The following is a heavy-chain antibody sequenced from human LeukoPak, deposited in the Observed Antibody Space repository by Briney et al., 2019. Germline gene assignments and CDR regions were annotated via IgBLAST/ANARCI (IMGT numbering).Heavy chain of an antibody. J-gene: IGHJ6*02. D-gene: IGHD2-2*01. CDR2: IAGSGETI. Sequence: PGGSLRLSCTASGFTFGDNAMSWFRQAPGKGLEWISHIAGSGETIYYADSVKGRFTISRDNANNLLFLQMNSLRAEDTAVYYCARDRRPSEYLGLHVWGQGTTVIVSS. CDR1: GFTFGDNA. CDR3: ARDRRPSEYLGLHV. V-gene: IGHV3-11*01.